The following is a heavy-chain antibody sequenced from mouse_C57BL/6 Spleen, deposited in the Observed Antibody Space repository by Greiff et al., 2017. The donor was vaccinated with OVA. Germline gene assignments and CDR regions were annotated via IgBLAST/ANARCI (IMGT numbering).Heavy chain of an antibody. Sequence: QVQLQQPGTELVKPGASVKLSCKASGYTFPSYWMHWVKQRPGQGLEWIGNINPSNGGTNYNEKFKSKATLTVDKSSSTAYMQLSSLTSEDSAVYYCARAPITTVVGGEAMDYWGQGTSVTVSS. CDR2: INPSNGGT. J-gene: IGHJ4*01. CDR1: GYTFPSYW. D-gene: IGHD1-1*01. CDR3: ARAPITTVVGGEAMDY. V-gene: IGHV1-53*01.